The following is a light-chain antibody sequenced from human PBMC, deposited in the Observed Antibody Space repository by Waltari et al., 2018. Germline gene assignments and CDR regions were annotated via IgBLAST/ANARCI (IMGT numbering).Light chain of an antibody. CDR3: QQYNNWPPWT. V-gene: IGKV3-15*01. CDR1: QSVSSN. CDR2: GAS. Sequence: EIVIKQSPATLSVSQGERATSSCRASQSVSSNLAWYQQKPGQAPRLLIYGASTRATGIPARFSGSGSGTEFTLTISSLESEDFAVYYCQQYNNWPPWTFGQGTKVEI. J-gene: IGKJ1*01.